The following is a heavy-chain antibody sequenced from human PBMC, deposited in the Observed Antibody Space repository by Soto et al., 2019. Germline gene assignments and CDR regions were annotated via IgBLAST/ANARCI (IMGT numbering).Heavy chain of an antibody. J-gene: IGHJ1*01. D-gene: IGHD4-17*01. CDR3: ARDDYGDSGYFQH. CDR2: ISTYTGNT. Sequence: QVQLVQSGTEVKKPGASVKVSCKASGYTFTGYGISWVRQAPGLGLEWMGWISTYTGNTNYAQKLQGRVTLTTDTSTSTAYMELRGLRSDDTAVYYCARDDYGDSGYFQHWGQGTLVTVSS. V-gene: IGHV1-18*01. CDR1: GYTFTGYG.